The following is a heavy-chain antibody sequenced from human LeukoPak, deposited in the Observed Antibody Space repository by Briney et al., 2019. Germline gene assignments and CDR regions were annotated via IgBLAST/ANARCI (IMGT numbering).Heavy chain of an antibody. CDR3: ATGGCSGGSCYYYYYMDV. V-gene: IGHV1-69*05. D-gene: IGHD2-15*01. CDR1: GGTFSSYA. Sequence: GASVKVSCKASGGTFSSYAISWVRQAPGQGLEWMGRIIPIFGTANCAQKFQGRVTITTDESTSTAYMELSSLRSEDTAVYCCATGGCSGGSCYYYYYMDVWGKGTTVTVSS. J-gene: IGHJ6*03. CDR2: IIPIFGTA.